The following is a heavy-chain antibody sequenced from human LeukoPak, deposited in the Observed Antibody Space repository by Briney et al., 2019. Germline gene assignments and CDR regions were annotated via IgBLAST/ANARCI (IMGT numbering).Heavy chain of an antibody. V-gene: IGHV3-23*01. J-gene: IGHJ4*02. D-gene: IGHD3-22*01. CDR2: ISGSGGST. Sequence: GGSLRLSCAASGFTFSDYYINWIRQAPGKGLEWVSYISGSGGSTYYADSVKGRFTISRDNSKNTLYLQMNSLRAEDTAVYYCAKGSYYDSSGSFYFDYWGQGTLVTVSS. CDR1: GFTFSDYY. CDR3: AKGSYYDSSGSFYFDY.